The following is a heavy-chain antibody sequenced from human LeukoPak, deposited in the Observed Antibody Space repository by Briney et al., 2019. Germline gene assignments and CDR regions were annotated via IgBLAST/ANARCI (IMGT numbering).Heavy chain of an antibody. CDR2: IKPEGSAQ. Sequence: ETLSLTCTVSGGSISSSSYYWGWVRQAPGKGLEWVANIKPEGSAQYYADSVRGRFTISRDNAKNSVFLHMNSLRAEDTAVYHCARPYGVGWSGLEHWGRGTLVTVSS. CDR3: ARPYGVGWSGLEH. D-gene: IGHD6-19*01. V-gene: IGHV3-7*01. J-gene: IGHJ4*02. CDR1: GGSISSSSYY.